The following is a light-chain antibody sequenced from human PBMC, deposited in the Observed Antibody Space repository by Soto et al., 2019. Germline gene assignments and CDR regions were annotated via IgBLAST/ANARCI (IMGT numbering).Light chain of an antibody. V-gene: IGLV2-23*02. J-gene: IGLJ1*01. CDR2: EVS. CDR3: CSYAGSSTSKV. Sequence: QSVLTQPASVSGSPGQSITISCTGTSSDVGSYNLVSWYQQHPGKAPKLMIYEVSKRPSGVSNRFSGSKSGNTASLTISGLQAEDEADYYCCSYAGSSTSKVFGTGTKVTVL. CDR1: SSDVGSYNL.